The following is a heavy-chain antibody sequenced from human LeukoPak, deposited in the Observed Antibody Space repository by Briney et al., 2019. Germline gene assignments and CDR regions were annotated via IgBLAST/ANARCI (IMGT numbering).Heavy chain of an antibody. V-gene: IGHV3-11*01. CDR1: GFTFSDYY. Sequence: AGGSLRLSCAASGFTFSDYYMSWIRQAPAKGLEWVSYISSSGSTIYYADSVKGRFTISRDNAKNSLYLQMNSLRAEDTAVYYCARGGGDCNNGVCYNYWYFDLWGRGTLVTVSS. D-gene: IGHD2-8*01. CDR3: ARGGGDCNNGVCYNYWYFDL. CDR2: ISSSGSTI. J-gene: IGHJ2*01.